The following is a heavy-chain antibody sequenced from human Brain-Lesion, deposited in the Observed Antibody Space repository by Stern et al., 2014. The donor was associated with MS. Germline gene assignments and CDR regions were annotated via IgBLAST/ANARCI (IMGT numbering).Heavy chain of an antibody. V-gene: IGHV3-30*18. CDR3: AKDRQYLTYFFDH. J-gene: IGHJ5*02. CDR1: GFTFGSCA. D-gene: IGHD2/OR15-2a*01. Sequence: VQLVESGGGVVQPGRPLRLSCVASGFTFGSCAMHWVRQAPGQGLEWVAGVSYDGSNKYYADSVKGRFTISRDNSQNTLYMQMSSLRPEDRAVYYCAKDRQYLTYFFDHWGQGSLVTVSS. CDR2: VSYDGSNK.